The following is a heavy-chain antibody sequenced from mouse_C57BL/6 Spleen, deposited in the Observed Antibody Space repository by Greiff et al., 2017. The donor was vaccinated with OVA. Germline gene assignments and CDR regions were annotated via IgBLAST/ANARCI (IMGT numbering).Heavy chain of an antibody. V-gene: IGHV1-85*01. CDR2: IYPRDGST. D-gene: IGHD1-1*01. CDR3: ARRDYYGSSLYWYFDV. J-gene: IGHJ1*03. CDR1: GYTFTSYD. Sequence: VKLMESGPELVKPGASVKLSCKASGYTFTSYDINWVKQRPGQGLEWIGWIYPRDGSTKYNEKFKGKATLTVDTSSSTAYMELHSLTSEDSAVYFCARRDYYGSSLYWYFDVWGTGTTVTVSS.